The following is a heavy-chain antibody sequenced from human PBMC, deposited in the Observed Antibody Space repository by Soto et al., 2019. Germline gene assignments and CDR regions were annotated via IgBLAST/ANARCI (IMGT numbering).Heavy chain of an antibody. Sequence: QVQLVQSGAAVKKPGSSVKVSCKASGGTFSSYTISWVRQAPGQGLEWMGRIIPILGIANYAQKFQGRVTITADKTTSTAYMELSSLRSEDTAVYYCARDNWDFPQIDWGQGTLVTVSS. V-gene: IGHV1-69*08. J-gene: IGHJ4*02. CDR3: ARDNWDFPQID. D-gene: IGHD1-26*01. CDR2: IIPILGIA. CDR1: GGTFSSYT.